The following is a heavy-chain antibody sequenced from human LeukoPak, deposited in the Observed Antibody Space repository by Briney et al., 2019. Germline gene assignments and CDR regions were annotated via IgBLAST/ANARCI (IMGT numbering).Heavy chain of an antibody. Sequence: PGGSLRLSCAASGFTFSSYGMHWVRQAPGKGLEWMAVIWYDGSNKYYADSVKGRFTISRDNSKNTLYLQMNSLRAEDTAVYYCARDSNYGSGSVDYWGQGTLVTVSS. D-gene: IGHD3-10*01. CDR1: GFTFSSYG. CDR3: ARDSNYGSGSVDY. CDR2: IWYDGSNK. V-gene: IGHV3-33*01. J-gene: IGHJ4*02.